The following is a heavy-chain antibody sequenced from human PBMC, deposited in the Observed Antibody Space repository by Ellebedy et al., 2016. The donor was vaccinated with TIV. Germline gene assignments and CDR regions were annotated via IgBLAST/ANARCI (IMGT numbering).Heavy chain of an antibody. J-gene: IGHJ5*02. Sequence: ASVKVSCKASGGTFSSHAISWLRQVPGQGPEWMGGIIPLFATSHYAQKFQGRVTISADESTSTAFLELTNLRSDDTAVYYCARRFRSDTVWTPGATDWFDPWGQGTLVIVSS. D-gene: IGHD5/OR15-5a*01. CDR3: ARRFRSDTVWTPGATDWFDP. CDR1: GGTFSSHA. CDR2: IIPLFATS. V-gene: IGHV1-69*13.